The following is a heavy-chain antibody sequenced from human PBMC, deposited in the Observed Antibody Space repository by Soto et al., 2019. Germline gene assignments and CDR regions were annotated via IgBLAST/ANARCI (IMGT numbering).Heavy chain of an antibody. Sequence: GGSLRLSCAASGFTFSSYAMSWVRQAPGKGLEWVSAISGSGGSTYYADSVKGRFTISRDNSKNTLYLQMNSLRAEDTAVYYCAKDRGYFYCGGDCGPVYWGQGTLVTVSS. D-gene: IGHD2-21*02. CDR1: GFTFSSYA. CDR2: ISGSGGST. J-gene: IGHJ4*02. V-gene: IGHV3-23*01. CDR3: AKDRGYFYCGGDCGPVY.